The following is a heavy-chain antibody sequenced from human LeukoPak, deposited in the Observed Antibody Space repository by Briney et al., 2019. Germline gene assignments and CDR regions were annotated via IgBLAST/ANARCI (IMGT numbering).Heavy chain of an antibody. Sequence: SETLSLTCAVYGGSFSGYYWTWIRQPPGKGLEWIGEINHSGSSNYNPSLKSRVTISVDTSKNHFSLKLTSVTAADTAVYYCARSYNRVVLLYYWGQGTLVTVSS. J-gene: IGHJ4*02. CDR3: ARSYNRVVLLYY. V-gene: IGHV4-34*01. CDR2: INHSGSS. CDR1: GGSFSGYY. D-gene: IGHD3-10*01.